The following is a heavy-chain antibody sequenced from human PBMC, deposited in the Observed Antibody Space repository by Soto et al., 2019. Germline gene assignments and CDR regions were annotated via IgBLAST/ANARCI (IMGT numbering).Heavy chain of an antibody. Sequence: LSLTCAVYGGSFSGYYWSWIRQPPGKGLEWIGEINHSGSTNYNPSLKSRVTISVDTSKNQFSLKLSSVTAADTAVYYCARNNYDFWSGYQTYSWFDPWGQGTLVTVSS. J-gene: IGHJ5*02. D-gene: IGHD3-3*01. CDR1: GGSFSGYY. CDR3: ARNNYDFWSGYQTYSWFDP. V-gene: IGHV4-34*01. CDR2: INHSGST.